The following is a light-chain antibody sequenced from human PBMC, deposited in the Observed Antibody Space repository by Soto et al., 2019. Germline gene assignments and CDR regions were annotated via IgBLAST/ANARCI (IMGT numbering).Light chain of an antibody. CDR3: QQYNSYSRT. CDR1: QDISNY. Sequence: DIQMTQSPSSLSASVGYRFTITCQASQDISNYLNWYQQKPGKAPKLLIFDASSLQSGVPSRFSGSGSGTEFTLTISSLQPDDFATYYCQQYNSYSRTFGQGTTVDIK. V-gene: IGKV1-5*01. J-gene: IGKJ1*01. CDR2: DAS.